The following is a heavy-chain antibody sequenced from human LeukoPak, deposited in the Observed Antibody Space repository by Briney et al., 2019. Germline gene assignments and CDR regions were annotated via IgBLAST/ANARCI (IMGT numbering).Heavy chain of an antibody. J-gene: IGHJ4*02. V-gene: IGHV1-2*06. Sequence: APVKVSCKASGYTFTGYYMHWVRQAPGQGLEWMGRINPNSGGTNYAQKFQGRVTMTRDTSISTAYMELSRLRSDDTAVYYCARDSPATDSNFDYWGQGTLVTVSS. CDR3: ARDSPATDSNFDY. D-gene: IGHD3-3*01. CDR1: GYTFTGYY. CDR2: INPNSGGT.